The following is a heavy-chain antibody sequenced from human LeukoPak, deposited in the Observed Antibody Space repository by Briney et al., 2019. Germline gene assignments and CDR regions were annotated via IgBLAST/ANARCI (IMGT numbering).Heavy chain of an antibody. CDR3: ARDPSESEPLSYYFDY. Sequence: GGSLRLSCAAPGFTFSSYGMHWVRQAPGKGLEWVAVIWYDGSNKYYADSVKGRFTISRDNSKNTLYLQMNSLRAEDTAVYYCARDPSESEPLSYYFDYWGQGTLVTVSS. D-gene: IGHD1-14*01. V-gene: IGHV3-33*01. J-gene: IGHJ4*02. CDR1: GFTFSSYG. CDR2: IWYDGSNK.